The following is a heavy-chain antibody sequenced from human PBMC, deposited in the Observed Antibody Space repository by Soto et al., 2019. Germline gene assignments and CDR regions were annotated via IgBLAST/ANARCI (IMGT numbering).Heavy chain of an antibody. CDR3: ARDGGYCSSTSCLDAFDI. J-gene: IGHJ3*02. D-gene: IGHD2-2*01. Sequence: QVQLVQSGAEVKKPGSSVKVSCKASGGTFSSYAISWVRQAPGQGLEWMGGIIPIFGTANYAQKCQGRVTITADESTSTAYMELSSLRSEDTAVYYCARDGGYCSSTSCLDAFDIWGQGTMVTVSS. CDR2: IIPIFGTA. CDR1: GGTFSSYA. V-gene: IGHV1-69*01.